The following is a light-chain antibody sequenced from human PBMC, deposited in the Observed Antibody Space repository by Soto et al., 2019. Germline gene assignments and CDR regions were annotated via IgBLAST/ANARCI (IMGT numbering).Light chain of an antibody. CDR2: SNT. CDR1: SSNIGADYD. V-gene: IGLV1-40*01. J-gene: IGLJ2*01. CDR3: QSYDYSLSGVV. Sequence: QSVLTQTPSVSGAPGQRVTISCTGSSSNIGADYDVHWYRHLPGTAPKPLIYSNTNRPSGVPDRFSGSKSGTSASLAITGLQVEDEADYYCQSYDYSLSGVVFGGGTKVTVL.